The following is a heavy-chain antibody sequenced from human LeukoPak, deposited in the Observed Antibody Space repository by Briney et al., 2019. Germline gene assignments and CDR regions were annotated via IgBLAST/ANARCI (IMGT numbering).Heavy chain of an antibody. J-gene: IGHJ4*02. CDR1: GFTVSSNY. D-gene: IGHD2-21*01. V-gene: IGHV3-23*01. CDR3: AKARFDYYFDY. CDR2: ISGSGGST. Sequence: GGSLRLSCAASGFTVSSNYMSWVRQAPGKGLEWVSAISGSGGSTYYADSVKGRFTISRDNSKNTLYLQMNSLRAEDTAVYYCAKARFDYYFDYWGQGTLVTVSS.